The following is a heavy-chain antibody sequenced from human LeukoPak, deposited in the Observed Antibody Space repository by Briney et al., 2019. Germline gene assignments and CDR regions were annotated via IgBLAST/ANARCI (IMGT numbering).Heavy chain of an antibody. J-gene: IGHJ4*02. D-gene: IGHD3-22*01. CDR3: ARATFYYGSSGYYY. V-gene: IGHV3-21*01. CDR1: GFTFSNYS. Sequence: GGSLRLSCAASGFTFSNYSMNWVRQAPGKGLEWVSSISGSSNYIYYADSVKGRFTISRDNAKNSLYLQMNSLRAEDTAVYYCARATFYYGSSGYYYWGQGTLVTVSS. CDR2: ISGSSNYI.